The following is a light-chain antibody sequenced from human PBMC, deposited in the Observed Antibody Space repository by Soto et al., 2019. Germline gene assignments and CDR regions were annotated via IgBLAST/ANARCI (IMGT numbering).Light chain of an antibody. CDR2: AAS. CDR1: QGIRND. V-gene: IGKV1-6*01. Sequence: AIQMTQSPSSLSASVGDRVTITCRASQGIRNDLGWYQQKPGKAPKLLIYAASSLQSGVPSRFSGSGSGTDFTLTISTLQPEDFATDYCLQDYNCPWTFGQGTKVEIK. CDR3: LQDYNCPWT. J-gene: IGKJ1*01.